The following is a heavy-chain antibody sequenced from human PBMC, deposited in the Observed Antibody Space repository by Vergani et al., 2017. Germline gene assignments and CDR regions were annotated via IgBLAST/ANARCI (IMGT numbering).Heavy chain of an antibody. D-gene: IGHD3-9*01. J-gene: IGHJ4*02. CDR1: GGSFSGYY. CDR3: ARVSYDILTGYYFAY. V-gene: IGHV4-34*01. CDR2: IYYSGST. Sequence: QVQLQQWGAGLLKPSETLSLTCAVYGGSFSGYYWSWIRQPPGKGLEWIGSIYYSGSTYYNPSLKSRVTISVDTSKNQFSLKLSSVTAADTAVYYCARVSYDILTGYYFAYWGQGTLVTVSS.